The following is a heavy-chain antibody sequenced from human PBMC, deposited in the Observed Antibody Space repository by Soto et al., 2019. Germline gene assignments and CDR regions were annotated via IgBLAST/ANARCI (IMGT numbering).Heavy chain of an antibody. D-gene: IGHD3-9*01. CDR1: GFTFSSYA. CDR2: ISGGGGTT. V-gene: IGHV3-23*01. J-gene: IGHJ4*02. CDR3: AKRYYDILTGYDD. Sequence: GGSLRLSCAASGFTFSSYAMSWVRQAPGKGLDWVSAISGGGGTTYYADSVKGRFTISRDNSKNTLYLQMNSLRAEDTAVYYCAKRYYDILTGYDDWGQGTLVTVSS.